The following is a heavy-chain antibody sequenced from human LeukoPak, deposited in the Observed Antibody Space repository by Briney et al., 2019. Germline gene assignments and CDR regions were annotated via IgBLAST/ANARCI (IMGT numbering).Heavy chain of an antibody. V-gene: IGHV3-7*03. CDR2: IKQDGSEK. CDR3: ASVGNGVYGTYYFDY. D-gene: IGHD5/OR15-5a*01. J-gene: IGHJ4*02. CDR1: GFTFNSYW. Sequence: GGSLRLSCAASGFTFNSYWMSWVRQAPGKGLEWVTNIKQDGSEKYYVDSVKGRFTISRDNAKNSLYLQMNSLRAEDTAVYYCASVGNGVYGTYYFDYWDQGTLVTVSS.